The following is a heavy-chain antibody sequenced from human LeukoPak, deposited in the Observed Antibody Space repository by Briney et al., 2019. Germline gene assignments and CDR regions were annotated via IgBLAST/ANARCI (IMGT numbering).Heavy chain of an antibody. Sequence: SETLSLTCAVSGGSISSGGYSWSWIRQPPGKGLEWIGYIYYSGSTYYNPSLKSRVTISVDTSKNQFSLKLSSVTAADTAVYYCARLVIAAAGKDYWGQGTLVTVSS. V-gene: IGHV4-30-2*03. J-gene: IGHJ4*02. CDR2: IYYSGST. CDR3: ARLVIAAAGKDY. D-gene: IGHD6-13*01. CDR1: GGSISSGGYS.